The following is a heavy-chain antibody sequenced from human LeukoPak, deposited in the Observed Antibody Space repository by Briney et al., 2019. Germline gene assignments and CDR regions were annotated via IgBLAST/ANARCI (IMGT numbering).Heavy chain of an antibody. CDR2: IYYSGST. Sequence: ASETLSLTCTVSGGSISSSSYSWGWIRQPPGKGLEWIGSIYYSGSTYYNPSLKSRVTISVDTSKNQFSLKLSSVTAADTAVYYCARDSPTLVTDVWGKGTTVTVSS. CDR3: ARDSPTLVTDV. J-gene: IGHJ6*04. D-gene: IGHD2-21*02. V-gene: IGHV4-39*07. CDR1: GGSISSSSYS.